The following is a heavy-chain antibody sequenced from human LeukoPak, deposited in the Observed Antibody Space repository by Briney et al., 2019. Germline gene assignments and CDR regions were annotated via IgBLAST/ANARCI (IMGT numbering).Heavy chain of an antibody. J-gene: IGHJ4*02. V-gene: IGHV3-23*01. CDR3: AKVSPRYFDSSGYHFFDY. D-gene: IGHD3-22*01. CDR2: ISGSGGRT. Sequence: GGSLRLSCAASGFTFSSYGMSWVRQAPGKGLEWASSISGSGGRTNYADSVKGRFTVSRDNSKNTLYMQMNTLRAEDTAVFYCAKVSPRYFDSSGYHFFDYWGQGTLVTVSS. CDR1: GFTFSSYG.